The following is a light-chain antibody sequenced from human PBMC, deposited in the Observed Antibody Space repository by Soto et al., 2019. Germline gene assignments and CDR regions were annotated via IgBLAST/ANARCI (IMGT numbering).Light chain of an antibody. CDR3: MLGRYWAT. CDR1: QSLEYSDGRTF. V-gene: IGKV2-30*01. Sequence: DVVMTQSPLSLSVTLGQPASISCSSTQSLEYSDGRTFSNWFQQRPGQSPRRLLYKVSNRDSGVPDRFSGSWSGTYFTLKISRVEAEDVGVYFCMLGRYWATFGQGTKLEIK. J-gene: IGKJ2*01. CDR2: KVS.